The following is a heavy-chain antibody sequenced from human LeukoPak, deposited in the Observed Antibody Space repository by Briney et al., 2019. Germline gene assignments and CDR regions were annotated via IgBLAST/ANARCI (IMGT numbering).Heavy chain of an antibody. V-gene: IGHV4-34*01. Sequence: SETLSLTCAVYGGSFSDYYWSWIRQPPGKGLDWIGEINHSGSTNYNPSLKSRDTISVDTSKNQFSLELSSVTAADTAVYYCARGRVRRYFDYWGQGTLVTVSS. CDR2: INHSGST. J-gene: IGHJ4*02. CDR1: GGSFSDYY. CDR3: ARGRVRRYFDY.